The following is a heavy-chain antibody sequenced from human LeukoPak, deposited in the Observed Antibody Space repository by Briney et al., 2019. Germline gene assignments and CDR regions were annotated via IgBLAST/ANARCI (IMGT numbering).Heavy chain of an antibody. V-gene: IGHV3-43D*03. CDR2: ISWDGGST. CDR1: GFTFDDYA. CDR3: AKDMNYYYMDV. J-gene: IGHJ6*03. Sequence: GGSLRLSCAASGFTFDDYAMHWVRHAPGKGLEWVSLISWDGGSTYYADSVKGRFTISRDNSKNSLYLQMNSLRAEDTALYYCAKDMNYYYMDVWGKGTTVTVSS.